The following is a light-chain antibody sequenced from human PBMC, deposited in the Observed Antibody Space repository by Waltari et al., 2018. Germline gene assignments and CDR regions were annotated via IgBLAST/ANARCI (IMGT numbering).Light chain of an antibody. CDR3: CSFAGYTNFVA. CDR1: SSDIGSYNL. V-gene: IGLV2-23*03. Sequence: SALTQPASVSGSPGQSITISCTGTSSDIGSYNLVSWYQQHPGKAPRLLIYVGNKRPSGVSTRFSGSKSGNTASLTISGLQADDEANYHCCSFAGYTNFVAFGGGTKVTVL. J-gene: IGLJ3*02. CDR2: VGN.